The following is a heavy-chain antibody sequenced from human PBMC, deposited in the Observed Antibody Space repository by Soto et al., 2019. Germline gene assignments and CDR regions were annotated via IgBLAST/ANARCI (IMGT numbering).Heavy chain of an antibody. CDR3: ARDFLAAAGIIFDYYYGMDV. CDR1: GDSVSSNSTA. CDR2: TYYRSKWYN. Sequence: PAQTLSLTCAISGDSVSSNSTAWNWIRQSPSRGLEWLGRTYYRSKWYNDYAVSVKSRITINPDTSKNQFSLQLNSVTPEDTAVYYCARDFLAAAGIIFDYYYGMDVWGQGTTVTVPS. V-gene: IGHV6-1*01. D-gene: IGHD6-13*01. J-gene: IGHJ6*02.